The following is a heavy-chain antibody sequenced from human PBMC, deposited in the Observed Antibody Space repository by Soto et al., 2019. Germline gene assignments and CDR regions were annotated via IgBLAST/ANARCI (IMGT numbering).Heavy chain of an antibody. CDR3: ARGVNGYYYVDY. V-gene: IGHV3-74*01. J-gene: IGHJ4*02. Sequence: EVQLMESGGNVLQPGGSLRLSCAASGFISSSYWMHWVRQAPGKGLVWVSRINRDGSRTDYADSVKGRFAVSRDNAKNTVLLQMNSHRADDTAVYYCARGVNGYYYVDYWGQGTLVTVSS. CDR1: GFISSSYW. CDR2: INRDGSRT. D-gene: IGHD2-8*01.